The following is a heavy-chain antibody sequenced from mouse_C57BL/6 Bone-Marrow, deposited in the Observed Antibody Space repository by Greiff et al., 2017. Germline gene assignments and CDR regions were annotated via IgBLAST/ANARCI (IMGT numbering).Heavy chain of an antibody. CDR2: INPNYGTT. Sequence: LQESGPELVKPGASVKISCKASGYSFTDYNMNWVKQSNGKSLEWIGVINPNYGTTSYNQKFKGKATLTVDQSSSTAYMQLNSLTSEDSAVYYCAPLYYGSSLGFAYWGQGTLVTVSA. V-gene: IGHV1-39*01. D-gene: IGHD1-1*01. CDR1: GYSFTDYN. CDR3: APLYYGSSLGFAY. J-gene: IGHJ3*01.